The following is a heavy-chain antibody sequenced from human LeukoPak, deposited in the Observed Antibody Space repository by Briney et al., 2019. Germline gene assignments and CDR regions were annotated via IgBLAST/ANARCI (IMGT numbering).Heavy chain of an antibody. CDR2: IRDKGYGHAT. V-gene: IGHV3-73*01. CDR1: GFTFSDSA. Sequence: GGSLKLSCAASGFTFSDSAIHWVRQASRKGLEWVGRIRDKGYGHATAYAASVKGRFTLSRDDSKNTAYLQMNSLKTEDTALYYCTTPKEGNWFDPWGQGTLVTVSS. J-gene: IGHJ5*02. CDR3: TTPKEGNWFDP.